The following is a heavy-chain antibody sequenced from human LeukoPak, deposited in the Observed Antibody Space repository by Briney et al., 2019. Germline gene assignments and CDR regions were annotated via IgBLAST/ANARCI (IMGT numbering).Heavy chain of an antibody. V-gene: IGHV1-2*02. J-gene: IGHJ4*02. CDR3: VRSPIGASAY. Sequence: GASVKVSCKPSGYTFSDSYIHWVRQAPGVGLQWMGWISPNNGDTNYAEDFQGRVTMTRDTSIRTAYMELTRLTLNDKAVYYCVRSPIGASAYWGRGTLVTVSS. CDR2: ISPNNGDT. CDR1: GYTFSDSY. D-gene: IGHD3-10*01.